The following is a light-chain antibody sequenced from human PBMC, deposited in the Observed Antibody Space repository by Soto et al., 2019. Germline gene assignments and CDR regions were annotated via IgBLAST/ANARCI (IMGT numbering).Light chain of an antibody. CDR3: QQYGSSPWT. J-gene: IGKJ1*01. V-gene: IGKV3-20*01. Sequence: EIVLTQSPGTLSLSPGERATLSCRASQRVSSSYLDWYQQKPGQAPRLLIYGASSRATGIPDRFSGSGSGTDFPLTISRLEPDDFAVYYCQQYGSSPWTFGQGTTVEIK. CDR2: GAS. CDR1: QRVSSSY.